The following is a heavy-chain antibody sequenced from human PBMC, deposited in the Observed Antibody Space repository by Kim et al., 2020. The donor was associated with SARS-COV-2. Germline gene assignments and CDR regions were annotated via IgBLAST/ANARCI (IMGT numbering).Heavy chain of an antibody. D-gene: IGHD2-2*01. Sequence: ASVKVSCKASGYTFTSYGISWVRQAPGQGLEWMGWISAYNGNTNYAQKLQGRVTMTTDTSTSTAYMELRSLRSDDTAVYYCARDDCSSTSCYDPYYYGMDVWGQGTTVTVSS. CDR3: ARDDCSSTSCYDPYYYGMDV. V-gene: IGHV1-18*04. J-gene: IGHJ6*02. CDR2: ISAYNGNT. CDR1: GYTFTSYG.